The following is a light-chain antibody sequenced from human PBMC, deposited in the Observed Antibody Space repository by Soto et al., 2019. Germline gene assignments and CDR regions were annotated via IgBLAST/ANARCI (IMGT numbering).Light chain of an antibody. Sequence: EIVLTQSPGTLSLSPGERATLSCRATQTVFSNYIGWYQQKPGQAPRLLIYGASRRATGVPARFSGSGSGTEFTLTISSLQAEDFAVYYCQHYNNGPRFGQGTKVDIK. V-gene: IGKV3-15*01. CDR2: GAS. CDR3: QHYNNGPR. J-gene: IGKJ1*01. CDR1: QTVFSN.